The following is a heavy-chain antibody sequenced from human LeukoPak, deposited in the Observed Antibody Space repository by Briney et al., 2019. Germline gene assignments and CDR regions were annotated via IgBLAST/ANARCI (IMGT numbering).Heavy chain of an antibody. Sequence: GASVKVSCKASGYTFTGYYMHWVRQAPGQGLEWMGWINPNSGGTNYAQKFQGWVTMTRDTSISTAYMELSRLRSDDTAVYYCARGRAYDFWSGYYIGGNNWGQGTLVTVSS. CDR2: INPNSGGT. D-gene: IGHD3-3*01. V-gene: IGHV1-2*04. CDR3: ARGRAYDFWSGYYIGGNN. CDR1: GYTFTGYY. J-gene: IGHJ4*02.